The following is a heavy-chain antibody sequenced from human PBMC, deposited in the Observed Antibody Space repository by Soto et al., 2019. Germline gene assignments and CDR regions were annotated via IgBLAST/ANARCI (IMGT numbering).Heavy chain of an antibody. CDR1: GFTFSNAW. CDR3: TTYCSSTSCYPYYYYGMDV. Sequence: GGSLRLSCAASGFTFSNAWMSWVRQAPGKGLEWVGRIKSKTDGGTTDYAAPVKGRFTISRDGSKNTLYLQMNSLKTEDTAVYYCTTYCSSTSCYPYYYYGMDVWGQGTTVTVSS. D-gene: IGHD2-2*01. CDR2: IKSKTDGGTT. V-gene: IGHV3-15*01. J-gene: IGHJ6*02.